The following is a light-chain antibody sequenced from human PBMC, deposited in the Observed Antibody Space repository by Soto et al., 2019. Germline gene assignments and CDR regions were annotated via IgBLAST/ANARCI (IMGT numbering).Light chain of an antibody. J-gene: IGKJ4*01. Sequence: EVVLTQSPATLSLSPGERATLSCRASQNVSIYLAWYQQKPGQVPRLLIYDATNRAAGIPPRFSGSGSATDFTLTISRLEPEDFAVYYCQQRYSWPPLTFGGGTKVEIK. CDR2: DAT. CDR1: QNVSIY. V-gene: IGKV3-11*01. CDR3: QQRYSWPPLT.